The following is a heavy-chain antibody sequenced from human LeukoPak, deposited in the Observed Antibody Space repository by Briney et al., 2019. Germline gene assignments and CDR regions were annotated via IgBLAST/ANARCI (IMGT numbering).Heavy chain of an antibody. J-gene: IGHJ3*02. CDR1: GYSFTSYW. Sequence: GESLKISCKGSGYSFTSYWIGWVRQMPGKGLEWMGIIYPGDSDTRYSPSFQGQVTISADRSISTAYLQWSSLKASDTAMYYCARLTMIRRVNPFDAFDIWGQGTMVTVSS. D-gene: IGHD3-10*01. V-gene: IGHV5-51*01. CDR2: IYPGDSDT. CDR3: ARLTMIRRVNPFDAFDI.